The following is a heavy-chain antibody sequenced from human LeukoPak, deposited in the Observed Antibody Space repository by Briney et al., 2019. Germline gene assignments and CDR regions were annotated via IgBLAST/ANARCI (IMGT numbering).Heavy chain of an antibody. CDR2: ISYDGSNK. Sequence: GGSLRLSCAASGFTFSGYAMHWVRQAPGKGLEWVAVISYDGSNKYYADSVKGRFTISRDNSKNTLYLQMNSLRAEDTAVYYCARDKIRHSSGSNWFDPWGQGTLVTVSS. CDR1: GFTFSGYA. CDR3: ARDKIRHSSGSNWFDP. D-gene: IGHD6-19*01. V-gene: IGHV3-30*04. J-gene: IGHJ5*02.